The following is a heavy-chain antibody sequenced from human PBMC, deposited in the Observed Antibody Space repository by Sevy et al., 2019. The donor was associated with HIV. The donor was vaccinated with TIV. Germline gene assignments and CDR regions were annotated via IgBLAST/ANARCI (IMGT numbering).Heavy chain of an antibody. J-gene: IGHJ5*01. Sequence: SETLSLTCAVSGYSIRSGYYWDWIRQSPGKGLEWIGSVFHSGSAYYNLSLKSRVTISVDTSKNHFSLKLYSVTAADTAVYYCARNNNKRFDPWGQGTLVTVSS. CDR2: VFHSGSA. CDR1: GYSIRSGYY. CDR3: ARNNNKRFDP. V-gene: IGHV4-38-2*01.